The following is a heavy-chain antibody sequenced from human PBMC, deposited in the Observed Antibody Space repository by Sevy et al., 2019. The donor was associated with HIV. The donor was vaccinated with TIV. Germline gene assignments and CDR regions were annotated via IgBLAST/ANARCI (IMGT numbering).Heavy chain of an antibody. CDR1: GFTFSSYA. D-gene: IGHD3-22*01. Sequence: GGSLRLSCAASGFTFSSYAMHWVRQAPGKGLEWVAVISYDGSNKYYADSVKGRFTISRDNSKNTLYLQMNSLRAEDTAVYYCARSFTMIVVVIDAFDIWGQGTMVTVSS. V-gene: IGHV3-30-3*01. CDR3: ARSFTMIVVVIDAFDI. CDR2: ISYDGSNK. J-gene: IGHJ3*02.